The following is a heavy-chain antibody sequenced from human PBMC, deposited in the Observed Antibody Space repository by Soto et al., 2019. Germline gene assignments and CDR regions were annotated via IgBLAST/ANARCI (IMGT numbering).Heavy chain of an antibody. Sequence: SETLSLTCTVSGGSISSYYWSWIRQPPGKGLEWIGYIYYSGSTNYNPSLKSRVTISVDTSKNQFSLKLSSVTAADTAVYYCARRLRRDGYNLAAFDIWGQGTMVTVSS. J-gene: IGHJ3*02. CDR3: ARRLRRDGYNLAAFDI. V-gene: IGHV4-59*08. CDR1: GGSISSYY. D-gene: IGHD5-12*01. CDR2: IYYSGST.